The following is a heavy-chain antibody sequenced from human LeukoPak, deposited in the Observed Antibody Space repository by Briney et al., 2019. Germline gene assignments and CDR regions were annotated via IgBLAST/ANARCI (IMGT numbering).Heavy chain of an antibody. Sequence: PSETLSLTCTVSGGSISSGDYYWSWIRQPPGKGLEWIGYIYYSGSTYYNPSLKSRVTIPVDTAKNQFSLKLSSVTAADTATYYCARSARYCRGGSCLDSWGQGTLVTVSS. CDR1: GGSISSGDYY. V-gene: IGHV4-30-4*01. CDR2: IYYSGST. J-gene: IGHJ5*01. D-gene: IGHD2-15*01. CDR3: ARSARYCRGGSCLDS.